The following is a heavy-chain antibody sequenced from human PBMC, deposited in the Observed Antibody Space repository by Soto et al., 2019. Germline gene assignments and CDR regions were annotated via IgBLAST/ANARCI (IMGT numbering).Heavy chain of an antibody. CDR1: GFTFSTYT. J-gene: IGHJ4*02. V-gene: IGHV3-21*01. Sequence: EVQVVESGGGLVKPGGSLRLSCVFSGFTFSTYTMNWVRQAPGKGLGWVPSINGRSNYVYYADSVKGRFTISRDNAKNSLYLQMNRLRAEDTAIYYCAREDGVVGSSSAFDHWGLGTLVTVSS. D-gene: IGHD1-26*01. CDR2: INGRSNYV. CDR3: AREDGVVGSSSAFDH.